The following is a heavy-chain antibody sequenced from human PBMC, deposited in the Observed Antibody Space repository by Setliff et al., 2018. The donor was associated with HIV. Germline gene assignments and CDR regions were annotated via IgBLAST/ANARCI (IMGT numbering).Heavy chain of an antibody. CDR2: IRNDGSDK. Sequence: GESLTISCAASGFTFSSYGVHWVRQAPGKGLEWVAFIRNDGSDKHDVDSVKGRFTISRDNSKNTLYLQMNSLRAEDTAVYYCAMSPYSSGLFDYWGQGTLVTVSS. D-gene: IGHD6-19*01. J-gene: IGHJ4*02. V-gene: IGHV3-30*02. CDR3: AMSPYSSGLFDY. CDR1: GFTFSSYG.